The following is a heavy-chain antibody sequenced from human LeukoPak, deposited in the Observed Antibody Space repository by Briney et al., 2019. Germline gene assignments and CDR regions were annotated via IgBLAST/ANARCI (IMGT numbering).Heavy chain of an antibody. CDR1: GFTFNSYD. V-gene: IGHV3-13*01. J-gene: IGHJ3*02. CDR3: ATTIKRATAVPTRSPTKGAFDI. CDR2: IGTAGDT. Sequence: GGSLRLSCAASGFTFNSYDMHWVRQPTGKGLEWVSAIGTAGDTYYSHSVKGRFTISRENAKNSLYLHMNSLSAGDTAVYYCATTIKRATAVPTRSPTKGAFDIWGQGTMVTVSS. D-gene: IGHD5-12*01.